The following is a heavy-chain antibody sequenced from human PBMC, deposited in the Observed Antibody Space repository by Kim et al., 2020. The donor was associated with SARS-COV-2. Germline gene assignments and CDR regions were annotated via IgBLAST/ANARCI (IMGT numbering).Heavy chain of an antibody. J-gene: IGHJ6*02. Sequence: ASVKVSCKASGYTFTSYAMHWVRQAPGQRLEWMGWINAGNGNTKYSQKFQGRVIITRDTSASTAYMELSSLRSEDTAVYYCARDSGYCSSTSCYATYNYYYSMDVWGQRTTVTVS. D-gene: IGHD2-2*01. CDR3: ARDSGYCSSTSCYATYNYYYSMDV. CDR1: GYTFTSYA. CDR2: INAGNGNT. V-gene: IGHV1-3*01.